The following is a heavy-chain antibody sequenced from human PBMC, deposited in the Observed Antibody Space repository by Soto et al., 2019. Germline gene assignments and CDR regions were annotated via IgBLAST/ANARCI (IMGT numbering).Heavy chain of an antibody. Sequence: QVQLVQSGAEVKKPGSSVTVSCKASGGTFGNSAISWVRQAPGQGLEWMGGIIPIFPTPDYAQKFQGRVTITADESTTTAYMECTRLISEDTAVYFCAPHNDRQQQSGNYYYGMDVWGQRTTVTGSS. V-gene: IGHV1-69*12. CDR2: IIPIFPTP. CDR1: GGTFGNSA. D-gene: IGHD1-1*01. CDR3: APHNDRQQQSGNYYYGMDV. J-gene: IGHJ6*02.